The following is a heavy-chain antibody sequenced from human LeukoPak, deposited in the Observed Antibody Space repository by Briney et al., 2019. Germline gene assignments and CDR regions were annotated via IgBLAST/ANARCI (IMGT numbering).Heavy chain of an antibody. CDR3: AREQAGWYTTS. J-gene: IGHJ5*02. CDR2: INPNSGGT. D-gene: IGHD6-19*01. CDR1: GYSLTGYY. Sequence: ASVKVSCKDSGYSLTGYYMHWVRQAPGQRLEWMGWINPNSGGTKYAQKFQGRVTMTRDTPISTVYMELASLRFADTAVCYCAREQAGWYTTSWGQGTLVTVSS. V-gene: IGHV1-2*02.